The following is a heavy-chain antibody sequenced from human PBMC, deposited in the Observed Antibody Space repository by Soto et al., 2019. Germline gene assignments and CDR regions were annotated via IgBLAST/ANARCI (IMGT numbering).Heavy chain of an antibody. D-gene: IGHD3-22*01. CDR3: AREYDSSGYGYDAVDI. V-gene: IGHV3-30*04. CDR2: ISYDGRNK. Sequence: QVQLVESGGGVVQPGRSLRLSCAASGFIFSTYAMHWVRQAPGKGLEWVTFISYDGRNKYYADFVKDRFTISRDNSKNTLYLLMNSLRTEDTAVYYCAREYDSSGYGYDAVDIWGQGTMVTVSS. J-gene: IGHJ3*02. CDR1: GFIFSTYA.